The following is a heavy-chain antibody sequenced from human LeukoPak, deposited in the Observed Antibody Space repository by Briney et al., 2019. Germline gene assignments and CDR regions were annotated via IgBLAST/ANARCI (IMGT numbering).Heavy chain of an antibody. CDR2: IKYDGSEI. Sequence: GGSLRLSCAASGYTLSSYWMSWVRQAPGKGREWVANIKYDGSEIDYVDSVKGRFTISRDNAKNSLYLQMNSLRAEDTAAYYCARDIAAPGLFFDYWGQGTLVTVSS. CDR3: ARDIAAPGLFFDY. CDR1: GYTLSSYW. V-gene: IGHV3-7*01. J-gene: IGHJ4*02. D-gene: IGHD6-13*01.